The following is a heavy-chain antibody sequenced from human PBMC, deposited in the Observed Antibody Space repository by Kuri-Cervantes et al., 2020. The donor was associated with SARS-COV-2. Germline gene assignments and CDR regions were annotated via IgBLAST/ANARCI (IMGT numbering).Heavy chain of an antibody. CDR2: IGPSGTTK. Sequence: LSLTCAASGFTFSSYSMNWIRQAPGKGLEWVSNIGPSGTTKYYADSVKGRFTISRDNAKNSLYLQMNSLRGEDTAVYYCARVAGEGPIYYYYMDVWGKGTTVTVSS. D-gene: IGHD2-21*01. CDR1: GFTFSSYS. CDR3: ARVAGEGPIYYYYMDV. J-gene: IGHJ6*03. V-gene: IGHV3-48*04.